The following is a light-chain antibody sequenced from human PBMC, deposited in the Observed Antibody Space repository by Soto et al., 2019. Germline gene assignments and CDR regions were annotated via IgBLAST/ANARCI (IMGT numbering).Light chain of an antibody. CDR1: QGINNY. CDR2: GAS. J-gene: IGKJ3*01. CDR3: QKFNSAPFT. V-gene: IGKV1-27*01. Sequence: DILMTQSPSSLSASVGDRVTITCRASQGINNYLVWYQQKPGKLPKLLISGASTVQSGVPSRFSGSQSGTDCTLTISSLQPEDVATYYCQKFNSAPFTFGPGTKVDIK.